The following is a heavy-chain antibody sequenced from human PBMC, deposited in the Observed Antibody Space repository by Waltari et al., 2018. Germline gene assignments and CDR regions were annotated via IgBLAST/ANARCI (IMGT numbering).Heavy chain of an antibody. J-gene: IGHJ5*02. CDR2: VHYSGST. D-gene: IGHD1-1*01. CDR3: VRDLHNTEHTSNWFDP. V-gene: IGHV4-39*07. CDR1: GDSISSRSYP. Sequence: QLQLQESGPGLVKPSETLSLTCTVSGDSISSRSYPWDWIRQPPGKGLEWIGSVHYSGSTYYKPSLRGLVTMSIDASKNQFFLKLSSVTAADTAVYYCVRDLHNTEHTSNWFDPWGQGTLVTVSS.